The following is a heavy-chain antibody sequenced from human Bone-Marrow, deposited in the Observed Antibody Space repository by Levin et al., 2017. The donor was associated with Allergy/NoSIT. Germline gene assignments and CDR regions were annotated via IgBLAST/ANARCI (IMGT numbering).Heavy chain of an antibody. J-gene: IGHJ4*02. CDR1: GFTVSNNY. CDR3: AGSPATGY. V-gene: IGHV3-66*02. D-gene: IGHD3-9*01. Sequence: GGSLRLSCAVSGFTVSNNYMSWVRQAPGKGLEGVSVIYSGGATNYVDSVKGRFTVSRDNSKNTLYLQMNSLRAEDTAVYYCAGSPATGYWGQGTLVTVSS. CDR2: IYSGGAT.